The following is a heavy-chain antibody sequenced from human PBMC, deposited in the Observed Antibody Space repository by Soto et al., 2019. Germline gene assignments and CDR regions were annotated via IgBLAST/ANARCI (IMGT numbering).Heavy chain of an antibody. Sequence: PGGSLRLSCAASGFTFSNYGVHWVRQAPGKGLEWVAVIWYDGSSEYYTESVKGRFTISRDNSKNTLYLQMHSLRAEDTAVYYCARVPGSGTYYDNRIANDAFDIWGQGTMVTVSS. CDR3: ARVPGSGTYYDNRIANDAFDI. V-gene: IGHV3-33*01. J-gene: IGHJ3*02. D-gene: IGHD3-10*01. CDR1: GFTFSNYG. CDR2: IWYDGSSE.